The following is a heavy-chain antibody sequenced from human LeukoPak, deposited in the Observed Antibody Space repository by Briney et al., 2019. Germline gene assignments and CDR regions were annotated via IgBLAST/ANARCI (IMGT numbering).Heavy chain of an antibody. D-gene: IGHD5-18*01. CDR3: ASRRGYSYGRTLDY. J-gene: IGHJ4*02. CDR2: INHSGNT. Sequence: SETLSLTCAVYGGSFSGYYWSWIRQPPGKGLEWIGEINHSGNTNYNPSLKSRVTISVDTSKNQFSLKLSSVTAADTAVYYCASRRGYSYGRTLDYWGQGTLVTVSS. CDR1: GGSFSGYY. V-gene: IGHV4-34*01.